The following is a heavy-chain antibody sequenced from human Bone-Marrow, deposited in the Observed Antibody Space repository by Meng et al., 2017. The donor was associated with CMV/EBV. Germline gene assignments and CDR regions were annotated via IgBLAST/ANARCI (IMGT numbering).Heavy chain of an antibody. CDR3: AVGGPVVTGY. CDR2: ISSSSSYI. J-gene: IGHJ4*02. V-gene: IGHV3-21*04. CDR1: GFTFSSYS. Sequence: GESLKISCAASGFTFSSYSMNWVRQAPGKGLEWVSSISSSSSYIYYADSVKGRFTISRDNAKNSLYLQMNSLRSEDTAVYYCAVGGPVVTGYWGQGTLVTVSS. D-gene: IGHD4-23*01.